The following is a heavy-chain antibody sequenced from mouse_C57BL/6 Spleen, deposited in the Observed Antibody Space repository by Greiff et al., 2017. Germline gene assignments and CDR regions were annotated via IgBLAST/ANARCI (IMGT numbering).Heavy chain of an antibody. J-gene: IGHJ2*01. Sequence: EVKLVESGGGLVKPGGSLKLSCAASGFTFSSYAMSWVRQTPEKRLEWVATISDGGSYTYYPDNVKGRFTISRDNAKNNLYLQMSHLKSEDTAMYYCARDYYYGSSPRFDYWGQGTTLTVSS. CDR3: ARDYYYGSSPRFDY. CDR1: GFTFSSYA. V-gene: IGHV5-4*01. CDR2: ISDGGSYT. D-gene: IGHD1-1*01.